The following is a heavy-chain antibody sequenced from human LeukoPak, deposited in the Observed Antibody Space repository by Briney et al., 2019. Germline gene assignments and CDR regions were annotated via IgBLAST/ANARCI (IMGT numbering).Heavy chain of an antibody. CDR3: ARGVEDDILTGYSHFDY. CDR1: GYSFTSYW. J-gene: IGHJ4*02. CDR2: IYPGDSDT. D-gene: IGHD3-9*01. V-gene: IGHV5-51*01. Sequence: GESLQISCKGSGYSFTSYWIGWVRQMPGKGLEWMGIIYPGDSDTRYSPSFQGQVTISADKSISTAYLQWSSLKASDTAMYYCARGVEDDILTGYSHFDYWGQGTLVTVSS.